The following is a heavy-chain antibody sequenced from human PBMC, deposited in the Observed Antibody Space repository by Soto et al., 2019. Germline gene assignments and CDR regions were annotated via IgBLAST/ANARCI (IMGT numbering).Heavy chain of an antibody. D-gene: IGHD2-15*01. V-gene: IGHV1-8*01. CDR1: GYTFTSYD. J-gene: IGHJ3*02. CDR2: MNPNSGNT. CDR3: ARGPRGIVVVVAANRYAFDI. Sequence: ASVKVSFKASGYTFTSYDINWLRQATGQGLEWMGWMNPNSGNTGYAQKFQGRVTMTRNTSISTAYMELSSLRSEDTAVYYCARGPRGIVVVVAANRYAFDIWGQGTMVTVS.